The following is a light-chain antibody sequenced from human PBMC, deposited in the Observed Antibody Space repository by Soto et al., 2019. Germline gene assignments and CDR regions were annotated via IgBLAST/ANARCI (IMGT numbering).Light chain of an antibody. J-gene: IGKJ3*01. V-gene: IGKV3-11*01. CDR1: QSVDNY. CDR3: QQRSNRPRFT. Sequence: EIVFTQSPATLSFSPGERATLSCRASQSVDNYLAWYQQKPGQAPRLLIYDVSNRATGTPARFSGSGSGTDFTLSISSLEPEDFAVYYCQQRSNRPRFTFGPGTKVDIK. CDR2: DVS.